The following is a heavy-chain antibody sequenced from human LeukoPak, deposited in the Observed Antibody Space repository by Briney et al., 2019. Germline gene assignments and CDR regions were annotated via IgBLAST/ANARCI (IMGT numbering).Heavy chain of an antibody. Sequence: SETLSLTCTVSGGSITGYHWSWIRQPPGKGLEWIGYIYSSETTNYKPSLKSRVTISADTSKNQISLKLTSVTAADTAIYYCARSNDFHIWGQGTMVTVSS. CDR3: ARSNDFHI. V-gene: IGHV4-4*08. CDR1: GGSITGYH. CDR2: IYSSETT. J-gene: IGHJ3*02.